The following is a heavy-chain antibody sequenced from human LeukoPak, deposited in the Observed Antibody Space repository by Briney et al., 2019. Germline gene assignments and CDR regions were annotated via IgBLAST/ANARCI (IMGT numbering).Heavy chain of an antibody. D-gene: IGHD3-9*01. CDR3: ARIGYDILTGYYSFKYNWFDP. CDR1: GYTFTGYY. J-gene: IGHJ5*02. V-gene: IGHV1-69*13. Sequence: SVKVSCKASGYTFTGYYMHWVRQAPGQGLEWMGGIIPIFATTNYAQKFQGRVTITADESTRTVYMELRSLRSEDTAFYYCARIGYDILTGYYSFKYNWFDPWGQGTLVTVSS. CDR2: IIPIFATT.